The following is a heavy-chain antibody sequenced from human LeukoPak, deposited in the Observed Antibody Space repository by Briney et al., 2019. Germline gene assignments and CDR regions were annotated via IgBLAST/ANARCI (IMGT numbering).Heavy chain of an antibody. CDR1: GYSFTRHW. Sequence: GESLNISCKGSGYSFTRHWIGWVRQMPVKGLEWMGIINPGDSDTRYSPSSQGKVTISADKSINTAYLQWSSLKASDTAMYYCARAAYCGANCYSVGWFDSWGQGTLVTVSS. D-gene: IGHD2-21*02. V-gene: IGHV5-51*01. J-gene: IGHJ5*01. CDR3: ARAAYCGANCYSVGWFDS. CDR2: INPGDSDT.